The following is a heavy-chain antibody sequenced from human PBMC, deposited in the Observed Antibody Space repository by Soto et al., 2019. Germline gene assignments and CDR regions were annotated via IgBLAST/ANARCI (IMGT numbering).Heavy chain of an antibody. J-gene: IGHJ4*02. Sequence: QITLKESGPTLVNPTQTLTLSCTFSGFSLTTSGEGVGWIRQSPGKALEWLALLYGHGDKRYSPSLTSRLTITKDTSRRQVVLTMTNMEPVDTATYYCALIRPSYFYGSGSDFYFDYWGQGTLVIVSS. D-gene: IGHD3-10*01. CDR2: LYGHGDK. CDR3: ALIRPSYFYGSGSDFYFDY. CDR1: GFSLTTSGEG. V-gene: IGHV2-5*01.